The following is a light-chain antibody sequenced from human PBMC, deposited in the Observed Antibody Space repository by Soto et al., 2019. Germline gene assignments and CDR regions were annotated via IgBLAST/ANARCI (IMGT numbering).Light chain of an antibody. V-gene: IGKV1-8*01. J-gene: IGKJ1*01. CDR3: RQLNTHPRT. Sequence: AIRMTQSPSSFSASTGDRVTITCRASQGISSYLAWYQQKPGKAPKLLIYAASTLQSGVPSRFSGSGSGTDFTLTITSLQPEDFATYYCRQLNTHPRTFGQGTKVKFK. CDR2: AAS. CDR1: QGISSY.